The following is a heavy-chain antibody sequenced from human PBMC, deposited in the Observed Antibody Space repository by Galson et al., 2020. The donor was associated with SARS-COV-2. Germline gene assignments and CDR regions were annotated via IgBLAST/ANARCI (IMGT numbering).Heavy chain of an antibody. J-gene: IGHJ6*02. D-gene: IGHD2-2*03. CDR3: ARDPGYCSSTSCESPYYYYYGMDV. V-gene: IGHV3-21*01. CDR1: GFTFSSYS. CDR2: ISSSSSYI. Sequence: GESLKISCAASGFTFSSYSMNWVRQAPGKGLEWVSSISSSSSYIYYADSVKGRFTISRDNAKNSLYLQMNSLRAEDTAVYYCARDPGYCSSTSCESPYYYYYGMDVWGQGTTVTVSS.